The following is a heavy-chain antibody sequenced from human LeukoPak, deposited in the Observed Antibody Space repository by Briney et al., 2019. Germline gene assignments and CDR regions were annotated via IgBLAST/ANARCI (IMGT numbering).Heavy chain of an antibody. V-gene: IGHV4-59*11. Sequence: SETLSLTCAVSDDSFSSHYWTWIRQPPGKGPEWIGYISYIGTTNYNPSLKSRVTISIDTSKNQFSLKLSSVTAADTAVYYCARDLVTVTKGFDIWGQGTMVSVSS. D-gene: IGHD4-17*01. CDR2: ISYIGTT. CDR3: ARDLVTVTKGFDI. J-gene: IGHJ3*02. CDR1: DDSFSSHY.